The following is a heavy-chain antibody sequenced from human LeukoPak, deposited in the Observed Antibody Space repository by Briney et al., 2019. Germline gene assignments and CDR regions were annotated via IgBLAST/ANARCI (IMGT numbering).Heavy chain of an antibody. CDR2: ISSSSSTI. V-gene: IGHV3-48*02. J-gene: IGHJ4*02. Sequence: PGGSLRLSCAASGFTFSSYSMNWVRQAPGKGVEWVSYISSSSSTIYYADSVKGRFTISRDNAKNSLYLQMNSLRDEDTAVYYCATLDDYGDYALDCWGQGTLVTVSS. D-gene: IGHD4-17*01. CDR1: GFTFSSYS. CDR3: ATLDDYGDYALDC.